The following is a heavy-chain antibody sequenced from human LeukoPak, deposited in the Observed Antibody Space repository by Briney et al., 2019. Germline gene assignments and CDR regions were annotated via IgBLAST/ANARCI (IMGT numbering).Heavy chain of an antibody. V-gene: IGHV3-21*01. D-gene: IGHD5-12*01. Sequence: GGSLRLSCAASGFTFSSYSMNWVRQAPGKGLEWVSSISSSSSYIYYADSVKGRFTISRDNSKNTLYLQMNSLRAEDTAVYYCAKEVVATRFDYWGQGTLVTVSS. CDR1: GFTFSSYS. J-gene: IGHJ4*02. CDR2: ISSSSSYI. CDR3: AKEVVATRFDY.